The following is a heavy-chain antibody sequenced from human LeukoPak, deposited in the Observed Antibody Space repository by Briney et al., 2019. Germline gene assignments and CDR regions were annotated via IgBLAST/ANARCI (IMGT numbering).Heavy chain of an antibody. Sequence: PGVSLRLSCAASGFTVSAYAMAWVRQAPGKGLEWVSSISSSSSYIYYADSVKGRFTISRDNAKNSLYLQMNSLRAEDTAVYYCARDTGTDGFDYWGQGTLVTVSS. J-gene: IGHJ4*02. D-gene: IGHD1-7*01. CDR3: ARDTGTDGFDY. CDR2: ISSSSSYI. CDR1: GFTVSAYA. V-gene: IGHV3-21*01.